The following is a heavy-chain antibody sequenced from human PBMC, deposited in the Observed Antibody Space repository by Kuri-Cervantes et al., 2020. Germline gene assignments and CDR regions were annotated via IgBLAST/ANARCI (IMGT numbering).Heavy chain of an antibody. J-gene: IGHJ5*02. CDR2: VKQDGREQ. D-gene: IGHD2-2*01. Sequence: GGSLRLSCAAPGFTFSNYWMSWVRQAPGKGLEWVANVKQDGREQYYVDSVKGRFTISRDNAKNSLYLQMNSLRAEDTAVYYCARDQQYCSSTSCSNRGGFWFDPWGQGTLVTVSS. CDR1: GFTFSNYW. CDR3: ARDQQYCSSTSCSNRGGFWFDP. V-gene: IGHV3-7*01.